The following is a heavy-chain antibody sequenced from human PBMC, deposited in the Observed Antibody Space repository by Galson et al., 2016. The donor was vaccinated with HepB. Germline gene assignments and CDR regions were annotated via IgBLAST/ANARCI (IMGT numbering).Heavy chain of an antibody. CDR1: GYTFTTYD. CDR2: MNPNSGNT. Sequence: SVKVSCKASGYTFTTYDINWVRQATGQGLQWMGWMNPNSGNTGYAQKFQSRVTMTRNTSISTAYMELSSLSSEDTAVYYCARGFRYSSGWYFSFWGQGTLVTVSS. V-gene: IGHV1-8*01. CDR3: ARGFRYSSGWYFSF. J-gene: IGHJ4*02. D-gene: IGHD6-19*01.